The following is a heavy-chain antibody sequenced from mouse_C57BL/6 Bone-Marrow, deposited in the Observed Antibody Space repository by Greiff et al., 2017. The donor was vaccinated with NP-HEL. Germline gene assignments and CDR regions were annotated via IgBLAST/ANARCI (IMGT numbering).Heavy chain of an antibody. J-gene: IGHJ3*01. CDR1: GYTFTSYW. CDR2: IDPSDSYT. CDR3: ARRGVVAY. D-gene: IGHD1-1*01. Sequence: VQLQQSGAELVKPGASVTMSCKASGYTFTSYWMQWVKQRPGKGLEWIGEIDPSDSYTNYKQKFKGKATLTVDTSSSSACMQCSSMTSEYSAVYYCARRGVVAYWGQGTPVTVSA. V-gene: IGHV1-50*01.